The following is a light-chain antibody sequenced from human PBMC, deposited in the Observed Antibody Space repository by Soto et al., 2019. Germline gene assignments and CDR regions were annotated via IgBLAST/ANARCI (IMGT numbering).Light chain of an antibody. CDR3: AAWDDSLKGDV. CDR2: YSN. V-gene: IGLV1-44*01. J-gene: IGLJ1*01. CDR1: SSNIASNS. Sequence: QSVLTQPPSASGTPGQRVTISCSGSSSNIASNSVNWYQQLPGTAPKLLIYYSNQRPSGVPDRLSGSKSGTSASLAISGLQSEDEADYYCAAWDDSLKGDVFGTGTKVTVL.